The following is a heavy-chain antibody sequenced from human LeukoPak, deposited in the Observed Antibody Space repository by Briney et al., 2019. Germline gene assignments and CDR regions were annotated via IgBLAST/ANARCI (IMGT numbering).Heavy chain of an antibody. CDR2: IYYSGST. Sequence: SETLSLTCTVSGGSISSSSYYWGWIRQPPGKGLEWIGSIYYSGSTYYNPSLKSRVTISVDTSKNQFSLKLSSVTAADTAVYYCARGVATIDYWGQGTLVTVSS. CDR1: GGSISSSSYY. CDR3: ARGVATIDY. V-gene: IGHV4-39*01. J-gene: IGHJ4*02. D-gene: IGHD5-24*01.